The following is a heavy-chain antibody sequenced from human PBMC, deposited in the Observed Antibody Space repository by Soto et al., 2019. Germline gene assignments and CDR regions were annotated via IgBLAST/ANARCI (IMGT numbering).Heavy chain of an antibody. CDR3: ARELYSSVRFDP. Sequence: ASVKVSCKASGYTFTSYDINWVRQATGQGLEWMGWMNPNSGNTGYAQKFQDRVTMTRNTSISTAYMELSSLRSEDTAVYYCARELYSSVRFDPWGQGTLVTVS. D-gene: IGHD6-25*01. V-gene: IGHV1-8*01. CDR1: GYTFTSYD. J-gene: IGHJ5*02. CDR2: MNPNSGNT.